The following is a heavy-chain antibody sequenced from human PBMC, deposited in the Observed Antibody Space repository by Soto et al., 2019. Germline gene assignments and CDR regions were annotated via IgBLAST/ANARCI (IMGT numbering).Heavy chain of an antibody. D-gene: IGHD4-4*01. V-gene: IGHV3-21*01. CDR1: GFTFSSYS. J-gene: IGHJ6*02. Sequence: PGGSLRLSCAASGFTFSSYSMNCVRQAPGKGLEWVSSISSSSSYIYYADSVKGRFTISRDNAKNSLYLQMNSLRAEDTAVYYCARVSNYAYYYYYGMDVWGQGTTVIVSS. CDR3: ARVSNYAYYYYYGMDV. CDR2: ISSSSSYI.